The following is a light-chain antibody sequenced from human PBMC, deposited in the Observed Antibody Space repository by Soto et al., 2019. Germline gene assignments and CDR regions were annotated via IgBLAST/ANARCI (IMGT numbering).Light chain of an antibody. CDR1: QSVTSNY. V-gene: IGKV3-20*01. J-gene: IGKJ1*01. CDR2: GAN. Sequence: EIVLTQSPGTLSVSPGERAALSCKASQSVTSNYLAWYQQRPGQAPRLLIYGANRRATGSPDRLTGSGSGTDFNLTISSLEPEDSALYYCQQYVGAPWTFGQGTRVEIK. CDR3: QQYVGAPWT.